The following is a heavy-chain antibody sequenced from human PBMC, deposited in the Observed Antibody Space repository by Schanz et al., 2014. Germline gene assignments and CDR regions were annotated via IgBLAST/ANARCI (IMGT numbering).Heavy chain of an antibody. Sequence: EVQLLESGGGLVQPGGSLRLSCAASGFTFGDYAMAWVRQAPGKGLEWVSSISTSGTYMYIADSLKGRLTISRDNSKNTLYLQMNSLRAEDTAVYYCAKTPREYCNYDNCPNWFDSWGQGTLVTASS. V-gene: IGHV3-23*01. J-gene: IGHJ5*01. D-gene: IGHD2-15*01. CDR2: ISTSGTYM. CDR3: AKTPREYCNYDNCPNWFDS. CDR1: GFTFGDYA.